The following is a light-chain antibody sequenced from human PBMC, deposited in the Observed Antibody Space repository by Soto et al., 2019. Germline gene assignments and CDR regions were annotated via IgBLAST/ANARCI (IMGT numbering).Light chain of an antibody. CDR2: TAS. CDR3: QQSYTSVYT. CDR1: QSVNYF. V-gene: IGKV1-39*01. J-gene: IGKJ2*01. Sequence: DIPMTQSPSSLSASVGDTVTITCRASQSVNYFLSWYQQKPGKAPNLLIHTASNLQSGVPSRFSGSGSGTHFTLTISSLQPEDFATYYCQQSYTSVYTFGQGTKLEIK.